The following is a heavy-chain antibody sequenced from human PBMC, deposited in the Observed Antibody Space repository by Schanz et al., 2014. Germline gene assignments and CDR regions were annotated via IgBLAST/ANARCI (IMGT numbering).Heavy chain of an antibody. V-gene: IGHV3-30*19. J-gene: IGHJ4*02. Sequence: QVQLVESGGGVVQPGGSLRLSCAASGFIFSNYGMHWVRQAPGKGLEWVAVISYDGSNKYYADSVKGRFTMSRDNSKNTLYLQMNSLRAEDTSVYFCASPSGYSDYGTYFDFWGQGTLVTVSS. D-gene: IGHD5-12*01. CDR2: ISYDGSNK. CDR1: GFIFSNYG. CDR3: ASPSGYSDYGTYFDF.